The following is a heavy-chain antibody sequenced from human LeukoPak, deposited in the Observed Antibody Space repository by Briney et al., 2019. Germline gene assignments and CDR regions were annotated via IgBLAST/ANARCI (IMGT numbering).Heavy chain of an antibody. J-gene: IGHJ4*02. D-gene: IGHD6-13*01. CDR3: ATGVAAAGWLDY. V-gene: IGHV1-24*01. CDR1: EYTLTELS. CDR2: FDPEDGEA. Sequence: GPSVKVSCKVSEYTLTELSMHWVRQAPGKGLEWMGGFDPEDGEAIYAQKFQGRVTMTEDTSTDTAYMELSSLRSEDTAVYYCATGVAAAGWLDYWGQGTLVTVSS.